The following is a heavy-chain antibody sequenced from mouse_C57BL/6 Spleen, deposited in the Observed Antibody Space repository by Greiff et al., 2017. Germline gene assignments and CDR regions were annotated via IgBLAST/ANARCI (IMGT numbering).Heavy chain of an antibody. V-gene: IGHV1-69*01. Sequence: QVQLQQPGAELVMPGASVKLSCKASGYTFTSYWMHWVKQRPGQGLEWIGEIDPSDSYTNYNQKFKGKSTLTVDKSSSTAYMQLSSLTSEDSAIYYCARSAYYSNLPYFDYWGQGTTLTVSS. CDR3: ARSAYYSNLPYFDY. J-gene: IGHJ2*01. D-gene: IGHD2-5*01. CDR1: GYTFTSYW. CDR2: IDPSDSYT.